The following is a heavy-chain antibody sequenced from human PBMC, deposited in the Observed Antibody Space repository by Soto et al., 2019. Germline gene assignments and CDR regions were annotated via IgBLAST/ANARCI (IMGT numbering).Heavy chain of an antibody. CDR3: ARLGGYSFPHYYYYGMDV. Sequence: PGGSLRLSCAASGFTFSSYWMSWVRQAPGKGLEWVAIIKYDGSDKYYVDSVKGRLTISRDNAKNTLYLQMNSLRAEDTAVYYCARLGGYSFPHYYYYGMDVWGQGTTVTVSS. CDR1: GFTFSSYW. CDR2: IKYDGSDK. V-gene: IGHV3-7*01. J-gene: IGHJ6*02. D-gene: IGHD5-18*01.